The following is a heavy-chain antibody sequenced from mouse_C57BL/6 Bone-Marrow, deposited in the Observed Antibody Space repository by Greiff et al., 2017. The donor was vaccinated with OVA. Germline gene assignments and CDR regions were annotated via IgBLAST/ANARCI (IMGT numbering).Heavy chain of an antibody. J-gene: IGHJ4*01. CDR2: IDPANGNT. CDR3: ARSYYSGSSFGGHAMDY. Sequence: EVQLQQSVAELVRPGASVKLSCTASGFNIKNTYMHWVKQRPEQGLEWIGRIDPANGNTKYDPKFQGKATLTADTSSNTAYLQLSSLTSEDTAIYYCARSYYSGSSFGGHAMDYWGQGTSVTVSS. D-gene: IGHD1-1*01. V-gene: IGHV14-3*01. CDR1: GFNIKNTY.